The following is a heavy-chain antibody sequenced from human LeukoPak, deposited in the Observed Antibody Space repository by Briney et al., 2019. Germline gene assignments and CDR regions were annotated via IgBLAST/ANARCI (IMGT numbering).Heavy chain of an antibody. CDR3: ARGRQGEVGYYDSRGSFDY. V-gene: IGHV3-48*01. Sequence: GGSLRLSCAAPGFTFSKYNMNWVRQAPGKGLEWISYISSSTGSIYYADSVKGRFTISGDNAKNSLYLQMNSLRAEDTAVYYCARGRQGEVGYYDSRGSFDYWGQGTLVTVSS. D-gene: IGHD3-22*01. CDR1: GFTFSKYN. CDR2: ISSSTGSI. J-gene: IGHJ4*02.